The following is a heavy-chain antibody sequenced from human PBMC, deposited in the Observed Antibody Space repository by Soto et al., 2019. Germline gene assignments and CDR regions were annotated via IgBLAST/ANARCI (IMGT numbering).Heavy chain of an antibody. J-gene: IGHJ1*01. CDR2: IYSGGST. D-gene: IGHD3-22*01. CDR1: GFTVSSNY. V-gene: IGHV3-53*01. Sequence: EVQLVESGGGLIQPGGSLRLSCAASGFTVSSNYMSWVRQAPGKGLEWVSVIYSGGSTYYADSVKGRFTISRDNSKNTLYLQMTSLSAEDTAVYYCARDRVESGYPEHFQHWGQGTLVTVSS. CDR3: ARDRVESGYPEHFQH.